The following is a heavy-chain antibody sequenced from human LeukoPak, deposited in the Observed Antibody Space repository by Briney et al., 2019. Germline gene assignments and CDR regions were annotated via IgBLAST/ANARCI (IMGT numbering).Heavy chain of an antibody. CDR2: ISGHNGNT. J-gene: IGHJ4*02. CDR3: ARLEYSSPDDYFDY. D-gene: IGHD6-6*01. CDR1: GYTFTNYG. V-gene: IGHV1-18*01. Sequence: RASVKVSCKASGYTFTNYGISWVRQAPGQGLEWMGWISGHNGNTNYAQKLQDRVTMTTDTSTSTAYMELRSLRSDDTAVYYCARLEYSSPDDYFDYWSQGTLVTVSS.